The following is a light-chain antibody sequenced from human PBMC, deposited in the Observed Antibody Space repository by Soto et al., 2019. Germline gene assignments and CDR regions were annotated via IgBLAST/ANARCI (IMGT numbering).Light chain of an antibody. J-gene: IGKJ1*01. CDR2: DAS. CDR3: QQYVDSPWT. Sequence: SPATLSVSPRESATVSYRASQSVSDTLAWYQQKPGQAPRLLIYDASNRATGIPDRFSGSGSGTEFTLTISRLQPEDFAVYYCQQYVDSPWTFGQGTKVDIK. V-gene: IGKV3D-15*02. CDR1: QSVSDT.